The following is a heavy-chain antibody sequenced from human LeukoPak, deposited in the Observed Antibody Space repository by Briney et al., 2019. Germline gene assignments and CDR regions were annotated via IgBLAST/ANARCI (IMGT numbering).Heavy chain of an antibody. CDR1: GGYFSGYY. D-gene: IGHD1-14*01. CDR2: INHSGST. J-gene: IGHJ4*02. CDR3: ARDFFGILDY. V-gene: IGHV4-34*01. Sequence: PSETLSLTCAVYGGYFSGYYWSWIRQPPGKGLEWIGEINHSGSTNYNPSLKSRVTISVDTSKKQFSLRLTSVTAADTAVYYCARDFFGILDYWGQGTVVTVSS.